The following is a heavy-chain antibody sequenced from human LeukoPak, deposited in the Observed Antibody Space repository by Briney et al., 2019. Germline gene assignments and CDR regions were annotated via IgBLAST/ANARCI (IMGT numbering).Heavy chain of an antibody. Sequence: PSETLSLTCAVYGGSFSGYYWSWIRQPPGKGLEWIGEINHSGSTNYNPSLKSRVTIPVDTSKNQFSLKLSSVTAADTAVYYCARKDIVVVPAAILYYGMDVWGQGTTVTVSS. J-gene: IGHJ6*02. CDR1: GGSFSGYY. V-gene: IGHV4-34*01. D-gene: IGHD2-2*02. CDR2: INHSGST. CDR3: ARKDIVVVPAAILYYGMDV.